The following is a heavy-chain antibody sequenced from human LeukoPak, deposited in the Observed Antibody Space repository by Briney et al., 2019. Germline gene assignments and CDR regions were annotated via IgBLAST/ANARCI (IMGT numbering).Heavy chain of an antibody. CDR1: GFTVSTYY. CDR3: ARGLGYCTSTTCLLPFDY. Sequence: PGGSLRLSCAASGFTVSTYYMTWVRQAPGKGLECVSVIYSGGSTYYADSVKGRFTVSRDNSKNTLYLQMNSLRAEDTAMYYCARGLGYCTSTTCLLPFDYWGQRTLVTDSS. V-gene: IGHV3-53*01. CDR2: IYSGGST. J-gene: IGHJ4*02. D-gene: IGHD2-2*01.